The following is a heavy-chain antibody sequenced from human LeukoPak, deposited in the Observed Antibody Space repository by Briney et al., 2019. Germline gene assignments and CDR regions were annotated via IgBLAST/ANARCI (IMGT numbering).Heavy chain of an antibody. CDR1: GGSFSGYF. CDR2: INQSGST. Sequence: SETLSLTCAVYGGSFSGYFWSWIRQPPGKGLEWIGEINQSGSTNYEPSLKSRVTISVDTSKNQFSLKLGSVTAADTAVFYCARVGSSRRGGNYYYFMDVWGKGTTVTVSS. D-gene: IGHD6-6*01. V-gene: IGHV4-34*01. CDR3: ARVGSSRRGGNYYYFMDV. J-gene: IGHJ6*03.